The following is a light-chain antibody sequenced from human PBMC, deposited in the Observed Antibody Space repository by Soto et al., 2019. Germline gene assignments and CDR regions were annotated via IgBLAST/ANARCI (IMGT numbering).Light chain of an antibody. CDR3: HVWDNSNEHHV. J-gene: IGLJ1*01. Sequence: SYELTQPPSVSVAPGQTARITCGGNNIGSKNVHWYQLKPGQAPVLVVSDDSDRPSGTPDRFSGSNSGNTATLTVSRVEAGDEADYYCHVWDNSNEHHVLGTGTKVTVL. CDR2: DDS. CDR1: NIGSKN. V-gene: IGLV3-21*02.